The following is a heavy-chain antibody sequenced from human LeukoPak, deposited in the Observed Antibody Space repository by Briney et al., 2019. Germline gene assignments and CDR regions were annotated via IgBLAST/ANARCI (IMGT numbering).Heavy chain of an antibody. CDR3: ARDGRGSTSLDN. CDR1: GASFSTYY. D-gene: IGHD6-6*01. V-gene: IGHV4-59*12. Sequence: PSETLSLTCTVSGASFSTYYWSWIRQPPGKGLEGIGYMYYSGSTNYNPSLKSRVTISVDTSKNQFSLKLSSVTAADTAVYYCARDGRGSTSLDNWGQGILVTVSS. CDR2: MYYSGST. J-gene: IGHJ4*02.